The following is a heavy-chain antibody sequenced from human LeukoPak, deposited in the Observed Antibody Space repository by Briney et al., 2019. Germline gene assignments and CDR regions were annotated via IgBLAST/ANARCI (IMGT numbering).Heavy chain of an antibody. Sequence: GGSLRLSCAASGFTFSRHAMHWLRQAPGKGLEWVAFISYDGSDKYYADSVKGRFTISRDKSKDTLHLQMNTLRAEDTAVFYCARGAREHRGYDFSFAHWGQGTPVTVSS. CDR1: GFTFSRHA. V-gene: IGHV3-30*03. CDR3: ARGAREHRGYDFSFAH. J-gene: IGHJ4*02. D-gene: IGHD3/OR15-3a*01. CDR2: ISYDGSDK.